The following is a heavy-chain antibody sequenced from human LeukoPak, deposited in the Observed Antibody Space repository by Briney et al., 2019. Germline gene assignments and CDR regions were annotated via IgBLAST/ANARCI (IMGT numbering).Heavy chain of an antibody. CDR2: ISISSSYI. CDR3: ARDLAGPPQEAFDI. Sequence: GGSLRLSCAASGFTFSSYSMNWVRQAPGKGLECVSSISISSSYIYYADSVKGRFTIHRDNAKNSLYLQMNSLRADDTAVYYCARDLAGPPQEAFDIWGQGTMVTVSS. CDR1: GFTFSSYS. J-gene: IGHJ3*02. V-gene: IGHV3-21*01.